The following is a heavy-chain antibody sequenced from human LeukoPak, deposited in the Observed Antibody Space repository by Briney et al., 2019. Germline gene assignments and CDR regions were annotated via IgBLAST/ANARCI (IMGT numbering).Heavy chain of an antibody. V-gene: IGHV3-74*01. CDR2: ISGDAIST. Sequence: GGSLRLSCAASGFIFSNYWMHWLRQAPGKGLVWVSRISGDAISTAYADPVKGRFTISRDSAKNTVYLQMNSLRAEDTAAYYCARAGDSSGYYGLGAFDIWGQGTMVTVSS. D-gene: IGHD3-22*01. CDR1: GFIFSNYW. CDR3: ARAGDSSGYYGLGAFDI. J-gene: IGHJ3*02.